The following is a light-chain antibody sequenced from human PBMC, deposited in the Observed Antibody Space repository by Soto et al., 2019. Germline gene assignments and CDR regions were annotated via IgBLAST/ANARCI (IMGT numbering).Light chain of an antibody. CDR2: AAS. CDR3: QQTYSVPWT. V-gene: IGKV1-39*01. Sequence: DIHMTQSPSYLSASVGDRVTITCRASQNIAEYLNWYHHRPGKVPKLLIYAASSLQSRLPSRFSGSGSGAEFPLTLTRLQHEEFAYYYFQQTYSVPWTFGQGNEVA. CDR1: QNIAEY. J-gene: IGKJ1*01.